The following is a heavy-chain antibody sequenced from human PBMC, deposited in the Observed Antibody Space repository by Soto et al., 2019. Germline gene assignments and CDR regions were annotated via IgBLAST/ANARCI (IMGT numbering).Heavy chain of an antibody. D-gene: IGHD1-26*01. CDR1: GGTFSSYS. Sequence: QVQLVQSGAEVKKPGSSVKVSCKASGGTFSSYSINWVRQAPGQGLEWMGEIIPIFGTANYAQKFQGRVTITEAESTSTAYMELSSLRSEDTAVYYCARDGGRHSGGLDHWGQGTLVTVSS. CDR2: IIPIFGTA. J-gene: IGHJ4*02. CDR3: ARDGGRHSGGLDH. V-gene: IGHV1-69*01.